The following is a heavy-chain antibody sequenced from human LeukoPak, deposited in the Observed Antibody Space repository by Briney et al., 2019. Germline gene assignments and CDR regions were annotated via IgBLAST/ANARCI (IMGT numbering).Heavy chain of an antibody. CDR3: ARRPRFGRGYYRTHWFDP. Sequence: ASVKVSCTASGYTFTSYDINWVRQATGQGLEWMGWMNPNSGNTGYAQKFQGRVTITRNTSISTAYMELSSLRSEDTAVYYCARRPRFGRGYYRTHWFDPWGQGTLVTVSS. CDR1: GYTFTSYD. CDR2: MNPNSGNT. J-gene: IGHJ5*02. V-gene: IGHV1-8*03. D-gene: IGHD3-22*01.